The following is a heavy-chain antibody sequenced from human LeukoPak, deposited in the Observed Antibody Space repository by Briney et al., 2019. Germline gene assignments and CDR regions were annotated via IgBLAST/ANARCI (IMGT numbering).Heavy chain of an antibody. D-gene: IGHD2-21*02. CDR1: GYTFTSYG. V-gene: IGHV1-18*01. CDR3: ARAPPIVVVTAADAFDI. Sequence: ASVKVSCKASGYTFTSYGISWVRQAPGQGLEWMGWISAYNGNTNYAQKLQGRVTMTTDTSTSTAYMELRSLRSDDTAVYYCARAPPIVVVTAADAFDIWGQGTMVTVSS. J-gene: IGHJ3*02. CDR2: ISAYNGNT.